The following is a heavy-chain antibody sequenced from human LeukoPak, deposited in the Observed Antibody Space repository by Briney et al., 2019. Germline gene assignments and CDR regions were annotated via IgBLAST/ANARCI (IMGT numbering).Heavy chain of an antibody. CDR1: GFTFSLSK. Sequence: GGSLKLSCVASGFTFSLSKIHWVRQASGKGLEWVGRIKSRVDSYAAGYGASVRGRFIVSRDDLKNTAYLQMNSLRTEDTAMYYCIQQGPGCGGDCHPDSWGQGTLVTVSS. V-gene: IGHV3-73*01. D-gene: IGHD2-21*02. J-gene: IGHJ5*01. CDR3: IQQGPGCGGDCHPDS. CDR2: IKSRVDSYAA.